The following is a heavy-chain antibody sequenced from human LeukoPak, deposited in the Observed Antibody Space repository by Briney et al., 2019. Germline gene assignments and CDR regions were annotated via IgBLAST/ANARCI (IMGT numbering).Heavy chain of an antibody. Sequence: ASVKVSCKASGYTFSDHYTHWVRQAPGQGLEWMGYINPRTGATYYAENFQGRVTMTRDTSINTAYLEMRFDDTAMYYCARAGRSLQMSVWFDPWGPGTLVIVSS. V-gene: IGHV1-2*02. J-gene: IGHJ5*02. CDR1: GYTFSDHY. CDR3: ARAGRSLQMSVWFDP. CDR2: INPRTGAT. D-gene: IGHD1-26*01.